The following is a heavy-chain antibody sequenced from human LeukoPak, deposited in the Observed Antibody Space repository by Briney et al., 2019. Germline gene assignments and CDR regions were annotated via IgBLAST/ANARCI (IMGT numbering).Heavy chain of an antibody. CDR1: GGSISSGSYY. CDR2: IYTSGST. V-gene: IGHV4-61*02. J-gene: IGHJ2*01. Sequence: PSETLSLTCTVSGGSISSGSYYWSWIRQPAGKGLEWIGRIYTSGSTNYNPSLKSRVTISVDTSKNQFSLKLSSVTAADTAVYYCARPKYGDAAYFALWGRGALVTVSS. D-gene: IGHD4-17*01. CDR3: ARPKYGDAAYFAL.